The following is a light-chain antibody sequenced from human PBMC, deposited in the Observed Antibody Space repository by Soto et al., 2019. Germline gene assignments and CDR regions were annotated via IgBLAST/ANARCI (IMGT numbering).Light chain of an antibody. Sequence: QSVLTQPASVSGSPGQSITLSCTGTSSDVGGYNYVSWYQQYPGKVPKLMIYDVSYRPSGVSNRFSGSKSGNTASLTISGLQAEDEADYYCSSYTSSSTYVFGTGTKVTVL. CDR1: SSDVGGYNY. J-gene: IGLJ1*01. V-gene: IGLV2-14*01. CDR3: SSYTSSSTYV. CDR2: DVS.